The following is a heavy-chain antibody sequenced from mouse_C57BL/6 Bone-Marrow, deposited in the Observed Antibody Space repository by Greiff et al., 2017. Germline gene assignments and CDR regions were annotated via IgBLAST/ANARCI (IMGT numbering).Heavy chain of an antibody. J-gene: IGHJ2*01. V-gene: IGHV14-4*01. D-gene: IGHD1-1*01. CDR1: GFNIKDDY. CDR3: TIYYYFDY. CDR2: IDPENGDT. Sequence: EVQLQQSGAELVRPGASVKLSCTASGFNIKDDYMHWVKQRPEQGLEWIGWIDPENGDTEYASKFQGKATITADTSSNTAYLQLSSLTSEDTAVYYCTIYYYFDYWGQGTTLTVSS.